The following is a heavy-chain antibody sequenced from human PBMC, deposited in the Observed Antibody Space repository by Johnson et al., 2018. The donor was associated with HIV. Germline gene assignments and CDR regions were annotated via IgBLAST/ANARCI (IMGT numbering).Heavy chain of an antibody. J-gene: IGHJ3*02. CDR1: AFAFSSYA. Sequence: QVQLVESGGGVVQPGKSLRLSCVASAFAFSSYAMHWVRQTPGKGLEWVAFIRYDGSNKYYADSMKGRFTISRDNSKNTLYMQMNSLRAEDTAVYYCAKASGNGYYVDAFDIWGQGTRVTVSS. D-gene: IGHD3-3*01. V-gene: IGHV3-30*02. CDR2: IRYDGSNK. CDR3: AKASGNGYYVDAFDI.